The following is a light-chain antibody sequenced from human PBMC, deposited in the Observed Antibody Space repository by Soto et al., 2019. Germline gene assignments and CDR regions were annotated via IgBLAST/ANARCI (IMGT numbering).Light chain of an antibody. CDR1: QSLLYSFNNKNY. J-gene: IGKJ1*01. CDR2: WAS. V-gene: IGKV4-1*01. CDR3: QQYYETPWP. Sequence: DIVMTQSPDSLTVSLGERATINCKSSQSLLYSFNNKNYLAWYQQKPGQPPKLLIHWASNREFGVPDRISGSGSGTDFTLTISSLQTEDVAVYDCQQYYETPWPFGQGTKVEIK.